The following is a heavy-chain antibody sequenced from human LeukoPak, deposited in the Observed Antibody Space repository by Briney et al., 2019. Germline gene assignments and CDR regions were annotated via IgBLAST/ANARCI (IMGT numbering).Heavy chain of an antibody. CDR3: ARLDYGGNFRYWYFDL. CDR1: GFTFSSYS. Sequence: PGGSLRLSCAASGFTFSSYSMNWVRQAPGKGLEWVSSISSSSSYIYYADSVKGRFTISRDNAKNSLYLQMNSLRAEDTAVYYCARLDYGGNFRYWYFDLWGRGTLVTVSS. D-gene: IGHD4-23*01. CDR2: ISSSSSYI. V-gene: IGHV3-21*01. J-gene: IGHJ2*01.